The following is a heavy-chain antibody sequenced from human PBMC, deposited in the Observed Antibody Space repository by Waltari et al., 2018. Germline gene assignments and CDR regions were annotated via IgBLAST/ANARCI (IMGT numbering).Heavy chain of an antibody. Sequence: QVQLVQSGAEVKKPGSSVKVSCKASGGTFSSYAISWVRQAPGQGLEWMGGIIPILGIANYAQKFQGRVTITADKSTSTAYMELSSLRSEDTAVYYCARKGEYCSGGSCYPFDYWGQGTLVTVSS. CDR1: GGTFSSYA. J-gene: IGHJ4*02. D-gene: IGHD2-15*01. V-gene: IGHV1-69*10. CDR3: ARKGEYCSGGSCYPFDY. CDR2: IIPILGIA.